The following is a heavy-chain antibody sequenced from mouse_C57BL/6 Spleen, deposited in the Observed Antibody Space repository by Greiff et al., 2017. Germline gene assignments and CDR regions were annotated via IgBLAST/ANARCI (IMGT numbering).Heavy chain of an antibody. V-gene: IGHV1-22*01. CDR3: ARWGYYGYDGFAY. Sequence: EVKLQESGPELVKPGASVKMSCKASGYTFTDYNMHWVKQSHGKSLEWIGYINPNNGGTSYNQKFKGKATLTVNKSSSTAYMELRSLTSEDSAVYYCARWGYYGYDGFAYWGQGTLVTVSA. CDR2: INPNNGGT. CDR1: GYTFTDYN. D-gene: IGHD2-2*01. J-gene: IGHJ3*01.